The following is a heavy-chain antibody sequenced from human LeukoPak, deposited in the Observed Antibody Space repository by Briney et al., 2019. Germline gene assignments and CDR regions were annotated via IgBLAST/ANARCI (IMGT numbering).Heavy chain of an antibody. Sequence: GGSRRLSCAASGFTFSSYWMSWVRQAPGKGLEWVANIKQDGSEKYYVDSVKGRFTISRDNAKNSLYLQMNSLRAEDTAVYYCAREGWSSSWYPKPYYYYGMDVWGKGTTVTVSS. CDR3: AREGWSSSWYPKPYYYYGMDV. D-gene: IGHD6-13*01. CDR1: GFTFSSYW. CDR2: IKQDGSEK. V-gene: IGHV3-7*03. J-gene: IGHJ6*04.